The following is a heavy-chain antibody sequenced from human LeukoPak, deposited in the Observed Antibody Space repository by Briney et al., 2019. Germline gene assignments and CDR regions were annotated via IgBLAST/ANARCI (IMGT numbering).Heavy chain of an antibody. D-gene: IGHD3-22*01. Sequence: ASVKVSCKASGYTFTSYDINWVRQATGQGLEWMGWINPNSGNTGYAQKFQGRVTMTRNTSISTAYMELSSLRSEDTAVYYCANVGRIAYYYDSLDPWGQGTLVTVSS. CDR1: GYTFTSYD. V-gene: IGHV1-8*01. J-gene: IGHJ5*02. CDR2: INPNSGNT. CDR3: ANVGRIAYYYDSLDP.